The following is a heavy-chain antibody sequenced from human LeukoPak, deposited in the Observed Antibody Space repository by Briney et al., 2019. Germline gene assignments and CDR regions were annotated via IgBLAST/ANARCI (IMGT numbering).Heavy chain of an antibody. V-gene: IGHV3-23*01. Sequence: GGSLRLSCAASGFTFSSYAMSWVRQAPGKGLEWVSAISGSGGSTYYADSVKGRFTFSRDNSKNTLYLQMNSLRAEDTAVYYCAKDRRVVVINTIDYWGQGTLVTVSS. CDR2: ISGSGGST. J-gene: IGHJ4*02. CDR1: GFTFSSYA. D-gene: IGHD3-22*01. CDR3: AKDRRVVVINTIDY.